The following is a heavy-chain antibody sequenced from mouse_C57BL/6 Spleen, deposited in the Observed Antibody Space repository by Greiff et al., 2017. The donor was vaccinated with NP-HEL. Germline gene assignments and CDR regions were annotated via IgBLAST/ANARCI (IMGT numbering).Heavy chain of an antibody. CDR1: GYTFTSYW. CDR3: ARPGYSNYDAMDY. J-gene: IGHJ4*01. V-gene: IGHV1-50*01. D-gene: IGHD2-5*01. Sequence: QVQLQQPGAELVKPGASVKLSCKASGYTFTSYWMQWVKQRPGQGLEWIGAIDPSDSYTNYNQTFKGKATLTVDTSSSTAYMQLSSLTSEDSAVYYCARPGYSNYDAMDYWGQGTSVTVSS. CDR2: IDPSDSYT.